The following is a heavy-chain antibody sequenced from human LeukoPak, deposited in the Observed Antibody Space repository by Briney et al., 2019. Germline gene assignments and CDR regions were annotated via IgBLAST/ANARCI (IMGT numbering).Heavy chain of an antibody. CDR2: IKQDGSEK. CDR1: GFTFSSYW. Sequence: PGGSLRLSCAASGFTFSSYWMGWVRQAPGKGLEWVANIKQDGSEKYYVDSVKGRFTISRDNAKNSLYLQMNSLRAEDTAVYYCARRGTSSSWYVWFDPWGQGTLVTVSS. D-gene: IGHD6-13*01. J-gene: IGHJ5*02. CDR3: ARRGTSSSWYVWFDP. V-gene: IGHV3-7*01.